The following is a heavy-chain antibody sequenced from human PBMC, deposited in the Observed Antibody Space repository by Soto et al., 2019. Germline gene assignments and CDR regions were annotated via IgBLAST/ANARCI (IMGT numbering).Heavy chain of an antibody. D-gene: IGHD4-17*01. Sequence: SVKVSCKASGGGFSTYAITWVRQAPGQGLEWMGGITTIFDTTNYAQKFQGRVTITADESTTTVHMERTSVTSQDTAVYYCATGGTTVTRRFDYWGQGTLVTASS. J-gene: IGHJ4*02. CDR3: ATGGTTVTRRFDY. CDR1: GGGFSTYA. V-gene: IGHV1-69*13. CDR2: ITTIFDTT.